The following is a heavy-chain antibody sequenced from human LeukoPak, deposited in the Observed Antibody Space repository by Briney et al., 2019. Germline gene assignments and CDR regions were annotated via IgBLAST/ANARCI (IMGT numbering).Heavy chain of an antibody. V-gene: IGHV4-59*12. CDR2: IYYSGST. Sequence: PSETLSLTCTVSGGSISSYYWSWIRQPPGKGLEWIGYIYYSGSTNYNPSLKSRVTISVDTSKNQFSLKLSSVTAADTAVYYCARLEMATIMGFDYWGQGTLVTVSS. J-gene: IGHJ4*02. D-gene: IGHD5-24*01. CDR3: ARLEMATIMGFDY. CDR1: GGSISSYY.